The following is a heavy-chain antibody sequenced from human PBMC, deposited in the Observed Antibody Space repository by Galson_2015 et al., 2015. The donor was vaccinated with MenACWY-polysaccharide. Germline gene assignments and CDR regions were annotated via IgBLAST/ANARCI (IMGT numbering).Heavy chain of an antibody. D-gene: IGHD3-16*01. CDR2: ISSSASYI. CDR1: GFSFSDYN. CDR3: ARDTGGSDY. Sequence: SLRLSCAASGFSFSDYNMNWVRQAPGKGLEWVSIISSSASYIYYADSVKGRFTISRDNAKNSLYLQMNSLRAEYTAIYYCARDTGGSDYWGQGTLVTVSS. V-gene: IGHV3-21*01. J-gene: IGHJ4*02.